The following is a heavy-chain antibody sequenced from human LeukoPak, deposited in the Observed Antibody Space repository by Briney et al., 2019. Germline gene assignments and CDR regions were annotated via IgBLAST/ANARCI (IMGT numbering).Heavy chain of an antibody. Sequence: ASVKVSCKVSGYTLTELSMHWVRQAPGKGLEWMGGFDPEDGETIYAQKFQGRVTITADKSTSTAYMELSSLRSEDTAVYYCARDYYCSGGSCYFSWGQGTLVTVPS. CDR2: FDPEDGET. D-gene: IGHD2-15*01. CDR1: GYTLTELS. CDR3: ARDYYCSGGSCYFS. V-gene: IGHV1-24*01. J-gene: IGHJ5*02.